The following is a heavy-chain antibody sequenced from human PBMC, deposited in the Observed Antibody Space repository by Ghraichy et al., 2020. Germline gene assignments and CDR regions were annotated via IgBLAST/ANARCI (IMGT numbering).Heavy chain of an antibody. CDR2: INPNSGGT. V-gene: IGHV1-2*02. CDR3: ARDTPSTGTTGY. CDR1: GYTFTCYY. J-gene: IGHJ4*02. D-gene: IGHD1-7*01. Sequence: ASVKVSCKASGYTFTCYYMHWVRQAPGQGLEWMGWINPNSGGTNYAQKFQGRVTMTRDTSISTAYMELSRLRSDDTAVYYCARDTPSTGTTGYWGQGTLVTVAS.